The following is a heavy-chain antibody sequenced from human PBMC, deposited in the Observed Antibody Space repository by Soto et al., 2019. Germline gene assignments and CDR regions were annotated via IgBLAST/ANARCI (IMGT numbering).Heavy chain of an antibody. D-gene: IGHD6-6*01. J-gene: IGHJ3*02. V-gene: IGHV1-18*01. CDR2: ISVYNGNT. CDR1: GYTFTSYG. Sequence: WASVKVSCKASGYTFTSYGISWVRQAPGQGLEWMGWISVYNGNTNYAQKLQGRVTMTTDTSTSTAYMELRSLRSDDTAVYYCASSLSIAALGAFDIWGQGTMVTVSS. CDR3: ASSLSIAALGAFDI.